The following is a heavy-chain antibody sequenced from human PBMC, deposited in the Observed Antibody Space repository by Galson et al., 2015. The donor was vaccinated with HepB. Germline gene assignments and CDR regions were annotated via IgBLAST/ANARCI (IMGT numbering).Heavy chain of an antibody. CDR2: TSYDANTK. CDR1: GFLFNVEA. V-gene: IGHV3-30*04. CDR3: AKDWGLGV. D-gene: IGHD3/OR15-3a*01. J-gene: IGHJ6*02. Sequence: SLRLSCAASGFLFNVEAMYWVRRAPDKGLEFVAATSYDANTKYYADSVRGRFTISRDNSKNTLYLQMNSLRLEDTGLYYCAKDWGLGVWGQGTTVTVSS.